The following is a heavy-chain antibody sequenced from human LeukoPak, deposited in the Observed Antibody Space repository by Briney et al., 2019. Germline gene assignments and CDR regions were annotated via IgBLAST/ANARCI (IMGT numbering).Heavy chain of an antibody. V-gene: IGHV4-34*01. J-gene: IGHJ4*02. D-gene: IGHD3-22*01. CDR3: ARAGIYYDSSGYYRPFDY. CDR1: GGSFSGYY. Sequence: SETLSLTCAVYGGSFSGYYWSWIRRPPGKGLEWIGEINHSGSTNYNPSLKSRVTISVDTSKNQFSLKLSSVTAADTAVYYCARAGIYYDSSGYYRPFDYWGQGTLVTVSP. CDR2: INHSGST.